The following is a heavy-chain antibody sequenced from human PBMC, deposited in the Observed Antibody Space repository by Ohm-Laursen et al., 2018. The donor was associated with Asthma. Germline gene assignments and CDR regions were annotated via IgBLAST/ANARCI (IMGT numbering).Heavy chain of an antibody. CDR2: ISYDGSNK. V-gene: IGHV3-30*18. D-gene: IGHD3-22*01. J-gene: IGHJ4*02. Sequence: RSLRLSCAASGFTFSSYGMHWVRQAPGKGLEWVAVISYDGSNKYYADSVKGRFTISRDNSKNTLYLQMNSPRAEDTAVYYCAKASGSSGYYYVDDWGQGTLVTVSS. CDR1: GFTFSSYG. CDR3: AKASGSSGYYYVDD.